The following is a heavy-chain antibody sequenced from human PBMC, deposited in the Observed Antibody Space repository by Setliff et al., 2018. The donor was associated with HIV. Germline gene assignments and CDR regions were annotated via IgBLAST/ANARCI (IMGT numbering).Heavy chain of an antibody. J-gene: IGHJ3*02. Sequence: GGSLRLSCAASGFTFSSYEMNWVRQAPGKGLEWVSYISRSGDTIDYADSVKGRFTISRDNAKNSVSLQMNSLRVEDTAVYYCARDRGRITIFGANDASDIWGQGTMVTVSS. CDR3: ARDRGRITIFGANDASDI. D-gene: IGHD3-3*01. V-gene: IGHV3-48*03. CDR1: GFTFSSYE. CDR2: ISRSGDTI.